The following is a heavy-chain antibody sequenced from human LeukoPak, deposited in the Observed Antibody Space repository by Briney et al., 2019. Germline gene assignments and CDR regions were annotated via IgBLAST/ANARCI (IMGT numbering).Heavy chain of an antibody. CDR1: GFTFSNYA. CDR3: AKEPYRGSSGLVDY. CDR2: ISGSGGTT. V-gene: IGHV3-23*01. Sequence: PGGSLRLSCATSGFTFSNYALSWVRQAPGQGLEWVSSISGSGGTTYYADSVKGRFTISRDNSKNPLYLQMNSLRADDTAVYYCAKEPYRGSSGLVDYWGQGTLDSVST. D-gene: IGHD6-6*01. J-gene: IGHJ4*02.